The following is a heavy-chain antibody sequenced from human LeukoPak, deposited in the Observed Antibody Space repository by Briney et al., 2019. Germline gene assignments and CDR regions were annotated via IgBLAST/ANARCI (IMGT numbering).Heavy chain of an antibody. Sequence: ASVKVSCKASGYTLTDYYMHWVRQAPGQGLEWMGWINPNSGGTNSAQKFQGRVTMTRDTSISTAYMELSRLTSDDTAVYYCARGLGGYSGYRVYYYGMDVWGQGTTVTVSS. D-gene: IGHD5-12*01. CDR3: ARGLGGYSGYRVYYYGMDV. J-gene: IGHJ6*02. CDR2: INPNSGGT. V-gene: IGHV1-2*02. CDR1: GYTLTDYY.